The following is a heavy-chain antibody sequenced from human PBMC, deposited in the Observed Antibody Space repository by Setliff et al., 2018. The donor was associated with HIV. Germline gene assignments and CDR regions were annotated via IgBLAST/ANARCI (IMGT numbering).Heavy chain of an antibody. CDR3: ARMGGRVDMTTATTFGYFQD. V-gene: IGHV5-51*01. D-gene: IGHD4-17*01. J-gene: IGHJ1*01. CDR2: IYPGDSDA. CDR1: GYTFTNYW. Sequence: GESLKISCKGSGYTFTNYWFGWVRQMPGKGLEWMGIIYPGDSDARYSPSFQGQVTISADKSISTAYLQWTSLKASDTATYYCARMGGRVDMTTATTFGYFQDWGQGTLVTVSS.